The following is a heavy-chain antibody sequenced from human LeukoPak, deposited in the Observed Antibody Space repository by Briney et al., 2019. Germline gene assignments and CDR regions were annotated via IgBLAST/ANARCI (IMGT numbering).Heavy chain of an antibody. V-gene: IGHV3-33*01. D-gene: IGHD2-2*01. Sequence: GRSLRLSCAASGFSFSSYGMHWVRQAPGKGLEWVAVIWYDGGNKYYADSVKGRFTISRDNSKNTLYLQMNSLRAEDTAVYYCAHRTLNYWGQGTLVTVSS. CDR2: IWYDGGNK. J-gene: IGHJ4*02. CDR1: GFSFSSYG. CDR3: AHRTLNY.